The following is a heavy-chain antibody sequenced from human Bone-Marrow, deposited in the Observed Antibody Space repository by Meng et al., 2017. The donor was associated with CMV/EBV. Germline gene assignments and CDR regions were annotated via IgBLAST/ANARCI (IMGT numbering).Heavy chain of an antibody. CDR3: AKDNDSSGCLDY. Sequence: GESLKISCAASGFTFSSYSMNWVRQAPGRGLEWVSYISSSGSTIYYADSVKGRFTISRDNAKNSLYLQMNSLRAEDMALYYCAKDNDSSGCLDYWGQGTLVTVSS. CDR2: ISSSGSTI. D-gene: IGHD3-22*01. CDR1: GFTFSSYS. J-gene: IGHJ4*02. V-gene: IGHV3-48*04.